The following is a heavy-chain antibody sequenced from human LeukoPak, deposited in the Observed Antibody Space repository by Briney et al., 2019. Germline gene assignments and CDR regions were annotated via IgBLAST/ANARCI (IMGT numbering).Heavy chain of an antibody. V-gene: IGHV1-18*01. CDR2: ISAYNGNT. D-gene: IGHD6-13*01. J-gene: IGHJ4*02. CDR3: ARDPSTMAAAGTVDY. Sequence: ASVKVSCKASGYTFTSYGISWVRQAPGQGLEWMGWISAYNGNTNYAQKLQGRVTMTTDTSTSTAYMELRSLRSDDTAVYYCARDPSTMAAAGTVDYWGQGTLVTVSS. CDR1: GYTFTSYG.